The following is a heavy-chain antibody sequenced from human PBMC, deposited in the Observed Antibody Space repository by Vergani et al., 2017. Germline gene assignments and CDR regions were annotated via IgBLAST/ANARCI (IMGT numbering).Heavy chain of an antibody. CDR2: ISSSSSYI. CDR1: GFTFSSYS. V-gene: IGHV3-21*01. CDR3: ARVRSRFGELLSYYYYCMDV. Sequence: EVQLVESGGGLVKPGGSLRLSCAASGFTFSSYSMNWVRKAPGKGLEWVSSISSSSSYIYYADSVKGRFTISRDNAKNSLYLQMNSLRAEDTAVYYCARVRSRFGELLSYYYYCMDVWGQGTTVTVSS. D-gene: IGHD3-10*01. J-gene: IGHJ6*02.